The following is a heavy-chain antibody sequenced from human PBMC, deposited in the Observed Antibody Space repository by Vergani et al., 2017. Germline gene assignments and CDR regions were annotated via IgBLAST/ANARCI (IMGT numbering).Heavy chain of an antibody. D-gene: IGHD6-6*01. V-gene: IGHV3-33*01. CDR3: ARDRVFGGDAFDI. CDR1: GFTFSSYG. CDR2: IWYDGSNK. Sequence: QVQLVESGGGVVQPGRSLRLSCAASGFTFSSYGMHWVRQAPGKGPEWVAVIWYDGSNKYYADSVKGRFTISRDNSKNTLYLQMNSLRAEDTAVYYCARDRVFGGDAFDIWGQGTMVTVSS. J-gene: IGHJ3*02.